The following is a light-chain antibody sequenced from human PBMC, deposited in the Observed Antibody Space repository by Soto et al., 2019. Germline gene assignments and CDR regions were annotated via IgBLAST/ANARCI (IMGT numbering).Light chain of an antibody. CDR2: GAS. CDR3: QQNNHWPPWT. Sequence: EIVLTQSPATLSLSPGEGATLSCRASQSIGNTLAWYQQKPGQAPRLLIYGASSRATGTPARFSGSGSGTEFTLTISSLQSEDFAVYYCQQNNHWPPWTFGQGTKVDIK. CDR1: QSIGNT. V-gene: IGKV3-15*01. J-gene: IGKJ1*01.